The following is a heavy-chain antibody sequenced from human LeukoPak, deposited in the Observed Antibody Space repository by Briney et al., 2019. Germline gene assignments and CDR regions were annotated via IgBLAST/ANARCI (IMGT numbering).Heavy chain of an antibody. Sequence: GGSLRLSCAASGFTFSSYAMSWVRQAPGKGLEWVSAISANGASTFYADSVKGRFTVSRDSSRDTLYLQMNSLRAEDTAVYFCVRKALGYRLGYGDYWGQGTLVTASS. D-gene: IGHD5-12*01. CDR2: ISANGAST. J-gene: IGHJ4*02. CDR1: GFTFSSYA. V-gene: IGHV3-23*01. CDR3: VRKALGYRLGYGDY.